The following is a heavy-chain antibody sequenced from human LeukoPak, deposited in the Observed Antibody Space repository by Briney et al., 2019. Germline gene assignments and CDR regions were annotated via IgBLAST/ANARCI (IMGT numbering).Heavy chain of an antibody. Sequence: ASVKVSCKVSGYTLTELSMHWVRQAPGKGLEWMGGFDPEDGETIYAQKFQGRVTMTEDTSTDTAYMELSSLRFEDTAVYYCATDPHYYDSSVLDYWGQGTLVTVSS. CDR2: FDPEDGET. V-gene: IGHV1-24*01. CDR3: ATDPHYYDSSVLDY. D-gene: IGHD3-22*01. J-gene: IGHJ4*02. CDR1: GYTLTELS.